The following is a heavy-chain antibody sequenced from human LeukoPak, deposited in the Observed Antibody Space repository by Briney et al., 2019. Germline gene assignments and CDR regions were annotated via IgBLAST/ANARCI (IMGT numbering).Heavy chain of an antibody. V-gene: IGHV4-39*01. Sequence: SETLSLTCTVSGGSISSSSYYWGWIRQPPGKGLEWIGSIYYSGSTYYNPSLKSRVTISVDTSKNQFSLKLSSVTAAGTAVYYCARRPVLRFLGSDAFDIWGQGTMVTVSS. J-gene: IGHJ3*02. CDR1: GGSISSSSYY. D-gene: IGHD3-3*01. CDR3: ARRPVLRFLGSDAFDI. CDR2: IYYSGST.